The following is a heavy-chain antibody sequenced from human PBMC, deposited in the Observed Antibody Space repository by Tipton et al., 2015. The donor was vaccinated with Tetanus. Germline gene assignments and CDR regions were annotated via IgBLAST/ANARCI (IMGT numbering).Heavy chain of an antibody. V-gene: IGHV4-4*02. J-gene: IGHJ6*02. CDR2: IYHSGTT. D-gene: IGHD2-21*02. Sequence: GLVKPSETLSLTCAVSGGSISSSNWWSWVRQPPGKGLEWIGEIYHSGTTNYNPSLKSRVTMSVDKSKNQFSLKLSSVTAADTAVYYCARNGSVTPRTLYYRYNGMDVWGQGTTVTVSS. CDR1: GGSISSSNW. CDR3: ARNGSVTPRTLYYRYNGMDV.